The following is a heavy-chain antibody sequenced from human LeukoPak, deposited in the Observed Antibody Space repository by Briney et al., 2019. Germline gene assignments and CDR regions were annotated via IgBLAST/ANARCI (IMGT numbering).Heavy chain of an antibody. CDR3: AREVWYDILTGYYFDY. J-gene: IGHJ4*02. Sequence: SETLSLTCTVSGGSISSYYWSWIRQPPGKGLEWIGYIYYSGSTNYNPSLKSRVTISLDTSKNQFSLKLRSVTAADTAVYYCAREVWYDILTGYYFDYWGQGTLVTVSS. D-gene: IGHD3-9*01. CDR1: GGSISSYY. CDR2: IYYSGST. V-gene: IGHV4-59*12.